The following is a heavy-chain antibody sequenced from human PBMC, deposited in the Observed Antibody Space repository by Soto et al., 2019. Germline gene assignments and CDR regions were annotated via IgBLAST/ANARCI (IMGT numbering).Heavy chain of an antibody. CDR1: GYIFTAYS. V-gene: IGHV1-46*01. J-gene: IGHJ1*01. CDR3: AREENCSDGICYSEYFQR. Sequence: QVQLVQSGAEVKKPGASVKVSCKAPGYIFTAYSMHLVRQAPGQGLEWMGVVNPSGGSTNYAQKFQGRITMTRDTSTSTVYMDLSSLTSEDTAVYYCAREENCSDGICYSEYFQRWGQGTLVTVSS. CDR2: VNPSGGST. D-gene: IGHD2-15*01.